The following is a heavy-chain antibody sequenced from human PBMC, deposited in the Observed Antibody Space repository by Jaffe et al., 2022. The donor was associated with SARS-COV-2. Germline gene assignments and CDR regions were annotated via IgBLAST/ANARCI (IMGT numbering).Heavy chain of an antibody. D-gene: IGHD6-13*01. CDR2: IYWDDDK. Sequence: QITLKESGPTLVKPTQTLTLTCTFSGFSLSTSGVGVGWIRQPPGKALEWLALIYWDDDKRYSPSLKSRLTITKDTSKNQVVLTMTNMDPVDTATYYCAHRPHLSSSWYWVWFDYWGQGTLVTVSS. J-gene: IGHJ4*02. CDR1: GFSLSTSGVG. V-gene: IGHV2-5*02. CDR3: AHRPHLSSSWYWVWFDY.